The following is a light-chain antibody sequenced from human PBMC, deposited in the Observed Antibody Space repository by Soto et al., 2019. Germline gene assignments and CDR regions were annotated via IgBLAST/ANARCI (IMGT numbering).Light chain of an antibody. V-gene: IGKV3-11*01. Sequence: EIGLTQSPATLSLSPGERATLSCRASQSVSSYLAWYQQKPGQAPRLVIHDTSTRATGVPDTFSGSGSGTEFTLTTSSLEPEDFAVYYCQQCFSWPPTCGGGPLVVIK. CDR3: QQCFSWPPT. CDR1: QSVSSY. CDR2: DTS. J-gene: IGKJ4*01.